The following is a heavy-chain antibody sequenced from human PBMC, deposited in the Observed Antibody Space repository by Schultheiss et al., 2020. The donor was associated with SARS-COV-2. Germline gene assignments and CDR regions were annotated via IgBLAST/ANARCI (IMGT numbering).Heavy chain of an antibody. CDR3: AKAGTYGSGIYDF. V-gene: IGHV3-23*01. D-gene: IGHD3-10*01. J-gene: IGHJ4*02. Sequence: GGSLRLSCAASGFTFSSYAMSWVRKAPGKGLEWVSAISGSGGSTYYADSVKGRFTISRDNSKNTVYLQMNSLAAEDTALYYCAKAGTYGSGIYDFWGQGTLLTVSS. CDR2: ISGSGGST. CDR1: GFTFSSYA.